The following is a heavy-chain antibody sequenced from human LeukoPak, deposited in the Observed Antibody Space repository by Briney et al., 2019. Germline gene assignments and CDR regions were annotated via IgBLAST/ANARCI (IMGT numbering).Heavy chain of an antibody. J-gene: IGHJ4*02. CDR2: ISGSGGST. CDR1: GFTFSSYA. CDR3: AKGRLRTRRGYSGYDSFDY. V-gene: IGHV3-23*01. Sequence: PGGSLRLSCAASGFTFSSYAMSSVRQAPGKGLEWVSAISGSGGSTYYADSVKGRFTISRDNSKNRLYLQMNSLRAEETAVYYCAKGRLRTRRGYSGYDSFDYWGQGTLVTVSS. D-gene: IGHD5-12*01.